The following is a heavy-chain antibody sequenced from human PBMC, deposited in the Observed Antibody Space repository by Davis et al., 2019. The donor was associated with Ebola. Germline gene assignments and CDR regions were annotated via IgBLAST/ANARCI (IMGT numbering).Heavy chain of an antibody. J-gene: IGHJ6*02. V-gene: IGHV3-7*01. D-gene: IGHD3-22*01. Sequence: GESLKISCAASGFTFSSYWMTWVRQAPGKGLEWVAQVNYDGSEKHYVDSVKGRFTVSRDNAENSLYLQMNSLRAEDTAVYYCAKRGDYYDSSGYYRIYYYYGMDVWGQGTTVTVSS. CDR1: GFTFSSYW. CDR3: AKRGDYYDSSGYYRIYYYYGMDV. CDR2: VNYDGSEK.